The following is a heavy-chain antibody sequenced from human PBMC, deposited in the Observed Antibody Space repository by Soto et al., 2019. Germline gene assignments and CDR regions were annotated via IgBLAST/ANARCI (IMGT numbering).Heavy chain of an antibody. D-gene: IGHD6-19*01. CDR2: IWYDGTNT. CDR3: ARADSGGWYGIIDY. Sequence: QVQLVESGGGVVQPGRSLRLSCAASGFTFSSYGMHWVRQAPGRGLEWVAVIWYDGTNTFYADSVKGRFTTSRDKSRNTLYLQMNSLRAEDTAVYYCARADSGGWYGIIDYRGQGTLVTVPS. CDR1: GFTFSSYG. V-gene: IGHV3-33*01. J-gene: IGHJ4*02.